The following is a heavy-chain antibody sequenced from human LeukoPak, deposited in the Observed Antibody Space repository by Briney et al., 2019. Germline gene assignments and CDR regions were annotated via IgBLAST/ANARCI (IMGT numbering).Heavy chain of an antibody. CDR2: IYSGGRT. CDR1: GFTVSSSY. Sequence: GGSLRLSCAASGFTVSSSYMSWVRQAAGKGLEWVSVIYSGGRTSYADSVKGRFTVSRNNSKNTLYLQMNSLRAEDTAVYYCAKRARPFGGGFDYWGQGTLVSVSS. CDR3: AKRARPFGGGFDY. J-gene: IGHJ4*02. V-gene: IGHV3-53*01. D-gene: IGHD3-16*01.